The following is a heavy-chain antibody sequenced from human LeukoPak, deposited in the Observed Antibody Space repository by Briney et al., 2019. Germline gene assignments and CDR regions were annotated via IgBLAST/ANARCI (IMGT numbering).Heavy chain of an antibody. J-gene: IGHJ4*02. D-gene: IGHD1-26*01. Sequence: GGSLRLSCAASGFTFSDYYTSWIRQAPGKGLEWISYITHSGSTIYYADSVKGRFTISRDSSNNTLYLQMNSLRVEDTAVYYCAKDGPRYSGTYCDYWGQGTLVTVSS. CDR2: ITHSGSTI. V-gene: IGHV3-11*04. CDR3: AKDGPRYSGTYCDY. CDR1: GFTFSDYY.